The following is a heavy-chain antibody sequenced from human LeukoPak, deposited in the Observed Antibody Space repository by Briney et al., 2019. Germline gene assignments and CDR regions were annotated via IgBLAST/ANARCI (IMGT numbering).Heavy chain of an antibody. J-gene: IGHJ3*02. CDR3: AREACSGGSCYSGTAFDI. Sequence: GGSLRLSRAASGFTFCSYAMHWVCQAPGKGLGWVAVISYDGSNKYYADPVKGRFTISRDNSKNTLYLQMNSLRAEDTAVYYCAREACSGGSCYSGTAFDIWGQGTMVTVSS. V-gene: IGHV3-30*04. CDR2: ISYDGSNK. D-gene: IGHD2-15*01. CDR1: GFTFCSYA.